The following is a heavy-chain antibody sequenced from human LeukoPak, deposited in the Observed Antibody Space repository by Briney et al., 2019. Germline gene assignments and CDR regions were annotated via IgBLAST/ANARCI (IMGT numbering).Heavy chain of an antibody. CDR1: GFTVSSNY. J-gene: IGHJ6*02. Sequence: GGSLRLSCAASGFTVSSNYMSWVRQAPGKGLEWVSVIYSGGSTYYADSVRGRFTISRHNSKNTLYLQMNSLRAEDTAVYYCARGTSRRGASMDVWGQGTTVTVSS. CDR3: ARGTSRRGASMDV. CDR2: IYSGGST. D-gene: IGHD3-10*01. V-gene: IGHV3-53*04.